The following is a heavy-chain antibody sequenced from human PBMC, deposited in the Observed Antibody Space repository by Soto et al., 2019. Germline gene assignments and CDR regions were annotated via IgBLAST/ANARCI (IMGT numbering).Heavy chain of an antibody. CDR2: INQDGSDK. J-gene: IGHJ5*01. Sequence: GGSLRLSCAASGFTFRSYWMTWVRQAPGKGLEWVANINQDGSDKSYVDSVKGRFTISRDNAKNSLYLQMSSLRAEDTAVYYCAFEGYTSTEIYSLGQRTPVPVSA. D-gene: IGHD3-16*02. V-gene: IGHV3-7*05. CDR3: AFEGYTSTEIYS. CDR1: GFTFRSYW.